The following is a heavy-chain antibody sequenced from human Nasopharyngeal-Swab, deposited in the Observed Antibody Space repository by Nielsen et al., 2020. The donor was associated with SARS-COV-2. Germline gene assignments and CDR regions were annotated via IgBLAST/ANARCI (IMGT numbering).Heavy chain of an antibody. V-gene: IGHV1-69*13. CDR3: ARIVTDIVVVPAAHYYYYGMDV. Sequence: SVKVSCKASGCTFSSYAISWVLQPPGQGLECVGGIIRIFGTANYAQKFQGRVTIPADESTRTAYMELSRLRSEDTAVYYCARIVTDIVVVPAAHYYYYGMDVWGQGTTVTVSS. CDR2: IIRIFGTA. CDR1: GCTFSSYA. J-gene: IGHJ6*02. D-gene: IGHD2-2*01.